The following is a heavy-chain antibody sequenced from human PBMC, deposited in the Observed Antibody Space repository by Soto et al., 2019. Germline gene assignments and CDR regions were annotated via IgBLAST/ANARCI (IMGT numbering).Heavy chain of an antibody. J-gene: IGHJ4*02. D-gene: IGHD3-10*01. V-gene: IGHV3-7*01. Sequence: GGSLRLSCAASGFTFSSYWMSWVRQAPGKGLEWVANIKQDGSEKYYVDSVKGRLTISRDNAKNSLYLQMNSLRAEDTAVYYCARDDKLLWFGELSLFDYWGQGTLVTVSS. CDR1: GFTFSSYW. CDR2: IKQDGSEK. CDR3: ARDDKLLWFGELSLFDY.